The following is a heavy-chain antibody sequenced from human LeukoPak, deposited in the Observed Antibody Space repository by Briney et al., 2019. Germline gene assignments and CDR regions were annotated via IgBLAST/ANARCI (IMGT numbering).Heavy chain of an antibody. CDR2: INHSGST. J-gene: IGHJ4*02. CDR3: ARGRFGGH. Sequence: SETLSLTCAVSGGSISSGGYSWSWIRQPPGKGLEWIGEINHSGSTNYNPSLKSRVTISVDTSKNQFSLKLSSVTAADTAVYYCARGRFGGHWGQGTLVTVSS. D-gene: IGHD3-10*01. CDR1: GGSISSGGYS. V-gene: IGHV4-34*01.